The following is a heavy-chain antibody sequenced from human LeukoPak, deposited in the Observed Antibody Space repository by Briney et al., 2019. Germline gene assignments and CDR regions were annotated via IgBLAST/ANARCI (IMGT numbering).Heavy chain of an antibody. V-gene: IGHV1-18*01. CDR3: VRSKNGDGSGSWYYYYYYMDV. CDR2: ISADNVNT. D-gene: IGHD3-10*01. J-gene: IGHJ6*03. CDR1: GYTFTTYG. Sequence: ASVKVSCKASGYTFTTYGISWVRQAPGQGLEWMGWISADNVNTNYAQKLQGRVTMTTDTSTSTAYMELRSLRSDDTAVYYCVRSKNGDGSGSWYYYYYYMDVWGKGTTVTISS.